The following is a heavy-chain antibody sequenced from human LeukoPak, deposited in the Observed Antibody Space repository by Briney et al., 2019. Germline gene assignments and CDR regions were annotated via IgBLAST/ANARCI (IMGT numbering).Heavy chain of an antibody. V-gene: IGHV1-2*02. CDR2: INPNSGGT. CDR3: YVNELAILGAFDI. Sequence: ASVKVSCKASGYTFTGYYMHWVRQAPGQGLEWMGWINPNSGGTNYAQKFQGRVTMTRDTSISTAYMELSRLRSDDTTVYYCYVNELAILGAFDIWGQGTMVTASS. D-gene: IGHD3-10*02. CDR1: GYTFTGYY. J-gene: IGHJ3*02.